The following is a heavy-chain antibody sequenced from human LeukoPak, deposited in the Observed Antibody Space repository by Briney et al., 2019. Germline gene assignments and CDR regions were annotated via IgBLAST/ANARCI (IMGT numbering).Heavy chain of an antibody. CDR3: AYSSYCGGDCYAHFDY. CDR1: GGTFSSYA. V-gene: IGHV1-69*05. D-gene: IGHD2-21*02. CDR2: IIPIFGTA. Sequence: ASVKVSCKASGGTFSSYAISWVRQAPGQGLEWMGGIIPIFGTANYAQKFQGRVTITTDESTSTAYMELSSLRSEDTAVYYCAYSSYCGGDCYAHFDYWGQGTLVTVSS. J-gene: IGHJ4*02.